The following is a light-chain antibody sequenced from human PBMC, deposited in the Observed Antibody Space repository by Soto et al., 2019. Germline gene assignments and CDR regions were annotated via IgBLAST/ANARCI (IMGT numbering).Light chain of an antibody. V-gene: IGKV3-20*01. Sequence: EIVLTQSPGTLSLSPGERATISCRASQSVSSSYLAWYQQKPGQAPRLLIYGASSRATGIPDRFSGSGSGTDFTLTISRLEPEDFAVYYCQQYPYTFGQGTRLEIK. CDR1: QSVSSSY. CDR3: QQYPYT. CDR2: GAS. J-gene: IGKJ5*01.